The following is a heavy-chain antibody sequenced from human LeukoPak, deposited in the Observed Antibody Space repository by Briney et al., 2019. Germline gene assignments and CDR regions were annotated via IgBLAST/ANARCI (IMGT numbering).Heavy chain of an antibody. D-gene: IGHD1/OR15-1a*01. J-gene: IGHJ4*02. V-gene: IGHV4-38-2*02. CDR2: VYHSGST. Sequence: SETLSLTCTVSGYSISSGYYWGWIRQPPGKGLEWIGSVYHSGSTYYNPSLKSRVTVSVDTSKNQFSLKLSSVTAADTAVYYCARDTGTYYFDYWGQGTLVTASS. CDR1: GYSISSGYY. CDR3: ARDTGTYYFDY.